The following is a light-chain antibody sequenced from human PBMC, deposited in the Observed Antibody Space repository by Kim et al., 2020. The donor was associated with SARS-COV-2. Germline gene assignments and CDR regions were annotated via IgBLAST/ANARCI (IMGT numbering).Light chain of an antibody. CDR1: KWGEKK. CDR2: RDK. Sequence: GETDRIAGWGEKWGEKKAAGDKKKQGETPVVVSFRDKRGRKGMPERFSGSKDGNTATLTIRGTQAMDEEEYYCEEWESSIYVFGTGTKVTVL. J-gene: IGLJ1*01. CDR3: EEWESSIYV. V-gene: IGLV3-1*01.